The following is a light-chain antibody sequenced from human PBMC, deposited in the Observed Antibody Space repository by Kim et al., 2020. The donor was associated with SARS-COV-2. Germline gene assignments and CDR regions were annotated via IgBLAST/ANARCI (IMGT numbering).Light chain of an antibody. CDR2: DNN. CDR1: ISNIGNNF. CDR3: ATWDSSLNSGV. V-gene: IGLV1-51*01. J-gene: IGLJ3*02. Sequence: QSVLTQPPSVSAAPGQKVTISCSGSISNIGNNFVSWYQQFPGTAPRLLIYDNNKRPSGISDRFSGSKSGPSATLGITGLQTGDEADYYCATWDSSLNSGVFGGGTQLTVL.